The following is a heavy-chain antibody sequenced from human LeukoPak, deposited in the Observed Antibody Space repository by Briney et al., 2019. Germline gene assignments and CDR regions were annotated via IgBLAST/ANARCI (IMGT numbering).Heavy chain of an antibody. CDR2: IYYSGST. Sequence: PSETLSLTCTVSGGSISSYYWSWIRQPPVKGLEWIGYIYYSGSTNYNPSLKSRVTISVDTSKNQFSLKLSSVTAADTAVYYCARALRGYSYGYSSYFDYWGQGTLVTVSS. CDR1: GGSISSYY. D-gene: IGHD5-18*01. V-gene: IGHV4-59*01. CDR3: ARALRGYSYGYSSYFDY. J-gene: IGHJ4*02.